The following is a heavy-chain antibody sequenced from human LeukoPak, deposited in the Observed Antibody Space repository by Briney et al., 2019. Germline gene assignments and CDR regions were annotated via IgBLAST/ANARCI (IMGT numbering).Heavy chain of an antibody. Sequence: PSETLSLTCTVSGGSISSYYWSWIRQPPGKGLEWIGYIYYSRSTNYNPSLKSRVTISVDTSKNQFSLKLSSVTAADTAVYYCARHRPYYYDSSGRDWFDPWGQGTLVTVSS. D-gene: IGHD3-22*01. CDR1: GGSISSYY. CDR3: ARHRPYYYDSSGRDWFDP. V-gene: IGHV4-59*08. CDR2: IYYSRST. J-gene: IGHJ5*02.